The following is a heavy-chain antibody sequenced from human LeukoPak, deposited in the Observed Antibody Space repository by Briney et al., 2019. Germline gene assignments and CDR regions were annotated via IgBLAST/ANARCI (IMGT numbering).Heavy chain of an antibody. D-gene: IGHD6-19*01. V-gene: IGHV3-15*01. Sequence: GGSLRLSCAASGLFLSNEWMIWFRQTPGKGLEWVGLIKSKSNGETTHYAAPVKGRFTISRDDSKNTLFLQMNILQTEDTAMYYCVTERAGAFEDWGQGTLVTVSS. J-gene: IGHJ4*02. CDR2: IKSKSNGETT. CDR3: VTERAGAFED. CDR1: GLFLSNEW.